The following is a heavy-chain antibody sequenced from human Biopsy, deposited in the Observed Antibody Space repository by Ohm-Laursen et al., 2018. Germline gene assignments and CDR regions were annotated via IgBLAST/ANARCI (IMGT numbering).Heavy chain of an antibody. J-gene: IGHJ6*02. D-gene: IGHD5-24*01. CDR1: GNTFATYH. V-gene: IGHV1-46*01. CDR2: ISPSGATT. Sequence: SSVKVSCKASGNTFATYHIHWVRQAPGQGLEWMGVISPSGATTSFSQKFQGRITMTRDTSTGTVYMDLNSLGSEDTAVYYCARAGVGSDGTNSYYYGMDVWGPGTTVTVSS. CDR3: ARAGVGSDGTNSYYYGMDV.